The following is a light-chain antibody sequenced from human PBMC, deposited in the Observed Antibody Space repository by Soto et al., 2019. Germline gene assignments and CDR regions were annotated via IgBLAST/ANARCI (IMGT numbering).Light chain of an antibody. J-gene: IGKJ4*01. V-gene: IGKV1-39*01. CDR3: QQTYNSPQT. Sequence: DIQMTQYHSTLSASVGDRVTLTCRASQNINNYLHWYQLKPGKAPKLLIYGASGLQSGVPSRFSGSGSGTHFTLTISSLQPEDFATYFCQQTYNSPQTFGGGTKVDIK. CDR1: QNINNY. CDR2: GAS.